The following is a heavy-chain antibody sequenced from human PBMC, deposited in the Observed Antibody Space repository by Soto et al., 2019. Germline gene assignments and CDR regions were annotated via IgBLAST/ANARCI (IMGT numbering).Heavy chain of an antibody. CDR2: IIPIFGTA. CDR3: ARDIPPRYSSAPRFDP. D-gene: IGHD6-25*01. J-gene: IGHJ5*02. CDR1: AGTFSSYA. V-gene: IGHV1-69*13. Sequence: SVKVSCKASAGTFSSYAISWVRQAPGQGLEWMGGIIPIFGTANYAQKFQGRVTITADESTSTAYMELSSLRSEDTAVYYCARDIPPRYSSAPRFDPWGQGTLVTVSS.